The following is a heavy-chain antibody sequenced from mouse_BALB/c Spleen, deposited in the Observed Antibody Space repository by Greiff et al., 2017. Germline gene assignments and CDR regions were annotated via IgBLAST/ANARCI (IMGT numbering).Heavy chain of an antibody. J-gene: IGHJ4*01. CDR2: IWAGGST. CDR1: GFSLTSYG. CDR3: AREGEFITTATIYYAMDY. V-gene: IGHV2-9*02. D-gene: IGHD1-2*01. Sequence: QVQLKESGPGLVAPSQSLSITCTVSGFSLTSYGVHWVRQPPGKGLEWLGVIWAGGSTNYNSALMSRLSISKDNSKSQVFLKMNSLQTDDTAMYYCAREGEFITTATIYYAMDYWGQGTSVTVSS.